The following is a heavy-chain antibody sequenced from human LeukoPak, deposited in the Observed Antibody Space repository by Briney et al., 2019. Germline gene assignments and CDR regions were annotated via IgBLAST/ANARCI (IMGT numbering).Heavy chain of an antibody. V-gene: IGHV3-7*01. CDR3: ARGWWFDP. CDR2: IKQDGSEK. Sequence: PGGSLRLSCIASGFTFTSHWMHWVRQAPGKGLEWVANIKQDGSEKYYVDSVKGRFTISRDNAKNSLYLQMNSLRAEDTAVYYCARGWWFDPWGQGTLVTVSS. D-gene: IGHD5-24*01. CDR1: GFTFTSHW. J-gene: IGHJ5*02.